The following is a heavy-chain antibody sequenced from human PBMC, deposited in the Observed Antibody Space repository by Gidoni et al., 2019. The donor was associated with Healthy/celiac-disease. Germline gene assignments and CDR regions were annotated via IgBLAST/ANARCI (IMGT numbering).Heavy chain of an antibody. CDR1: GGTFSSYA. Sequence: QVQLVQSGAEVKKPGSSVKVSCTASGGTFSSYAISWVRQAPGQGLEWMGRIIPILGIANYAQKFQGRVTITADKSTSTAYMELSSLRSEDTAVYYCARDYDAGNWFDPWGQGTLVTVSS. J-gene: IGHJ5*02. D-gene: IGHD3-3*01. CDR2: IIPILGIA. CDR3: ARDYDAGNWFDP. V-gene: IGHV1-69*04.